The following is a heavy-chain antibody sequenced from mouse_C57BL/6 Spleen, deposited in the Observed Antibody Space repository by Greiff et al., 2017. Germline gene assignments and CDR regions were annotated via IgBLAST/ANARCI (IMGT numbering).Heavy chain of an antibody. J-gene: IGHJ4*01. CDR2: INPSNGGT. CDR3: ATGGLWVRRGSYYAMDD. D-gene: IGHD2-14*01. CDR1: GYTFTSYW. Sequence: QVQLQQPGTELVKPGASVKLSCKASGYTFTSYWMHWVKQRPGQGLEWIGNINPSNGGTNYNEKFKSKATLTVDKSSSTAYMQLSSLTSEDSAVYDCATGGLWVRRGSYYAMDDWGQGTSVTVSS. V-gene: IGHV1-53*01.